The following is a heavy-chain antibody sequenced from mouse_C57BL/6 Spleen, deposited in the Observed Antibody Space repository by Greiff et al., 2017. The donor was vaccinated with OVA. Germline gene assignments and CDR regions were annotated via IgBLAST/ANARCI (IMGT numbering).Heavy chain of an antibody. J-gene: IGHJ3*01. CDR1: GFTFSDYG. Sequence: EVMLVESGGGLVKPGGSLKLSCAASGFTFSDYGMHWVRQAPEKGLEWVAYISSGSSTIYYADTVKGRFTISRDNAENTLFLQMTSLRSEDTAMYYCARPDYGSSYSAWFAYWGQGTLVTVSA. CDR2: ISSGSSTI. V-gene: IGHV5-17*01. CDR3: ARPDYGSSYSAWFAY. D-gene: IGHD1-1*01.